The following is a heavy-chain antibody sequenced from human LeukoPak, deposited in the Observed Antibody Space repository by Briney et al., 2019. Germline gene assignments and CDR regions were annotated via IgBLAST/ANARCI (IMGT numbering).Heavy chain of an antibody. V-gene: IGHV5-51*01. Sequence: GESLKISCKGSGYIFTTYWIGWVRQIPGKGLEWLGIIYPGDSDTRYSPSFQGQVTISADKSISTAYLQWNSLKASDTAMYYCARPDDLGYWGQGTLVTVSS. CDR1: GYIFTTYW. CDR3: ARPDDLGY. D-gene: IGHD3-3*01. CDR2: IYPGDSDT. J-gene: IGHJ4*02.